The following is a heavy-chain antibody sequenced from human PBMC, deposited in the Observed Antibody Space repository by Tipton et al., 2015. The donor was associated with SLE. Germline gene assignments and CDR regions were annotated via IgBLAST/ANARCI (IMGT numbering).Heavy chain of an antibody. CDR3: ARLPEYYFDA. D-gene: IGHD2/OR15-2a*01. CDR1: GVSTSNSLYF. CDR2: VYYTGDT. V-gene: IGHV4-39*07. J-gene: IGHJ4*02. Sequence: TLSLTCTVSGVSTSNSLYFCGWVRQPPGQGLEWIGHVYYTGDTYYNPSLHSRVTISLDTSKNQISLNLNSVTAADTAVYSCARLPEYYFDAWSQGTLVNVSS.